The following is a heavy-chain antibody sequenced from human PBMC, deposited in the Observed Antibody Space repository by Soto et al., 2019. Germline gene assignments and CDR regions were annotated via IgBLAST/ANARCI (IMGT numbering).Heavy chain of an antibody. Sequence: QVQLQESGPGLVKPSETLSLTCTVSGGSISSYYWSWIRQPAGKGLEWIGRIYTSGSTNYNPSLRSRVTMSVDTSKNQFFLKLSSVTAADTAVYYCARGEYSSPDDAFDIWGQGTMVTVSS. CDR3: ARGEYSSPDDAFDI. CDR2: IYTSGST. J-gene: IGHJ3*02. V-gene: IGHV4-4*07. CDR1: GGSISSYY. D-gene: IGHD6-6*01.